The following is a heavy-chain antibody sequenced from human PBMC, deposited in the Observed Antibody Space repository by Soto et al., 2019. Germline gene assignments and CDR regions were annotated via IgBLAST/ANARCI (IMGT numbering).Heavy chain of an antibody. Sequence: QVQLVQSGAEVKKPGASVKVSCKASGYTFTSYYMHWVRQAPGQGLEWMGIINPSGGSTSYAQKFQGRVTMTRDTSTSTVYMELSSLRSEDMAVYYCATPGIAVAGLDYWGQGTLVTVSS. CDR3: ATPGIAVAGLDY. J-gene: IGHJ4*02. D-gene: IGHD6-19*01. V-gene: IGHV1-46*01. CDR1: GYTFTSYY. CDR2: INPSGGST.